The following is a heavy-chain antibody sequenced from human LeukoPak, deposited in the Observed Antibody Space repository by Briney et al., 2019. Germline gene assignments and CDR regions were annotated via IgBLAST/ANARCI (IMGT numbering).Heavy chain of an antibody. J-gene: IGHJ4*02. CDR1: GFTFSSYG. CDR3: ARESYDFWSGYYNYFDY. D-gene: IGHD3-3*01. V-gene: IGHV3-7*01. CDR2: IKQDGSEK. Sequence: PGGSLRLSCAASGFTFSSYGMRWVRQAPGKGLEWVANIKQDGSEKYYVDSVKGRFTISRDNAKNSLYLQMNSLRAEDTAVYYCARESYDFWSGYYNYFDYWGQGTLVTVSS.